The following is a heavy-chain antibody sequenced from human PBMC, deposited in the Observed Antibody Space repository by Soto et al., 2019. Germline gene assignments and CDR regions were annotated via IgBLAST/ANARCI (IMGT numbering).Heavy chain of an antibody. CDR2: ISYDGSNK. Sequence: HPGGSLRLSCAASGFTFSSYAMHWVRQAPGKGLEWVAVISYDGSNKYYADSVKGRFTISRDNSKNTLYLQMNSLRAEDTAVYYCARDLSRGSGWYDYWGQGXLVTVYS. CDR3: ARDLSRGSGWYDY. V-gene: IGHV3-30-3*01. CDR1: GFTFSSYA. J-gene: IGHJ4*02. D-gene: IGHD6-19*01.